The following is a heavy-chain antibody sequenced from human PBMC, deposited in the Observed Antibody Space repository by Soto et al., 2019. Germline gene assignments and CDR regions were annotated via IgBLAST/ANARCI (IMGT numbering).Heavy chain of an antibody. Sequence: SVKVSCKASGGTFSSYAISWVRQPPGQGLEWMGGIIPIFGTANYAQKFQGRVTITADESTSTAYMELSSLRSEDTAVYYCARDSGGYSYGYFSLRFDYWGQGTLVTVSS. CDR1: GGTFSSYA. CDR2: IIPIFGTA. D-gene: IGHD5-18*01. CDR3: ARDSGGYSYGYFSLRFDY. V-gene: IGHV1-69*13. J-gene: IGHJ4*02.